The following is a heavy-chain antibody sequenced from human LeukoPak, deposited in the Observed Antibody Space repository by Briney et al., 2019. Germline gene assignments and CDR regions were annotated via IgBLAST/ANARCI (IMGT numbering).Heavy chain of an antibody. J-gene: IGHJ4*02. CDR1: GFTFSSYA. V-gene: IGHV3-23*01. Sequence: HPGGSLRLSCAASGFTFSSYAMRWVRQSPGKGVEWVSAISGGGGSTYYAASVKGRFTISRDNSKNTLYLQMNSLRAEDTAVYYCAKDYDFWSANGYFDYWGQGTLVTVSS. CDR2: ISGGGGST. CDR3: AKDYDFWSANGYFDY. D-gene: IGHD3-3*01.